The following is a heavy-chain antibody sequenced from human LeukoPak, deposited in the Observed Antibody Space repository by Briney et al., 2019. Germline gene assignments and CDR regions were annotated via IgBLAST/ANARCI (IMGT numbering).Heavy chain of an antibody. D-gene: IGHD3-3*01. CDR2: IKLDGSEK. CDR3: ARDQYDTWSRRGNFDS. J-gene: IGHJ4*02. V-gene: IGHV3-7*03. CDR1: GFIFKDYW. Sequence: PGGSLRLSCAASGFIFKDYWMIWVRQAPGKGLEWVANIKLDGSEKNYVDSVKGRFTISRDNTKNSLYLQMNSLRAEDTAVFYCARDQYDTWSRRGNFDSWGQGPLVIVSS.